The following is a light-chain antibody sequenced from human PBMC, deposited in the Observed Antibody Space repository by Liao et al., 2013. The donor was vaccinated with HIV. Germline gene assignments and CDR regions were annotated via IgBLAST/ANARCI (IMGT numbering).Light chain of an antibody. CDR1: NIASKS. V-gene: IGLV3-21*01. CDR3: QVWDTASDHCV. Sequence: SYVLTLPPSVSVAPGKTARSICGGNNIASKSVHRSQQKTGQAPVLVIYCHCDRPSGIPERFSGSASRDTATLTINRAEAGDEADYYCQVWDTASDHCVFGTGTKVTVL. CDR2: CHC. J-gene: IGLJ1*01.